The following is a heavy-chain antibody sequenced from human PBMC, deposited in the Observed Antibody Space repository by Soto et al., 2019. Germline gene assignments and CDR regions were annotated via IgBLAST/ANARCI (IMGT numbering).Heavy chain of an antibody. CDR2: IYSGGST. CDR3: TTDSHSTMILLRSAY. CDR1: WGRGIGNG. J-gene: IGHJ1*01. V-gene: IGHV3-53*04. Sequence: VGSLRVSWTAAWGRGIGNGGSWVRQAPGKGLEWVSVIYSGGSTSYADSVRGRFTISRHNSKNTLYLQMISLRTEDTAVYYCTTDSHSTMILLRSAYRGHGTLVPVSS. D-gene: IGHD3-22*01.